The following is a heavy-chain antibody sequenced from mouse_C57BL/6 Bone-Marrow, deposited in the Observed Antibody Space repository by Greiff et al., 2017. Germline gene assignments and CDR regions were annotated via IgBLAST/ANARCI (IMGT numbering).Heavy chain of an antibody. Sequence: VQLQQSGAELVRPGASVKLSCTASGFNIKDDYMHWVKQRPEQGLEWIGWIDPENGDTEYASKFQGKATITADTSSNTAYLQLSSLTSEDTAVYYYTPTGDWFAYWGQGTLVTVSA. J-gene: IGHJ3*01. CDR1: GFNIKDDY. CDR2: IDPENGDT. V-gene: IGHV14-4*01. CDR3: TPTGDWFAY.